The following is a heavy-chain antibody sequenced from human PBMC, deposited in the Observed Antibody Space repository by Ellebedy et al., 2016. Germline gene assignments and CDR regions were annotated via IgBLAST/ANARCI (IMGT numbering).Heavy chain of an antibody. J-gene: IGHJ4*02. V-gene: IGHV1-18*01. CDR2: ISAYNGNT. CDR3: ATDRHSLIAVAGTFDY. Sequence: ASVKVSCKASGYTFTSYGISWVRQAPGQGLEWMGWISAYNGNTNYAQKLQGRVTMTTDTSTSTAYMELRSLRSEDTAVYYCATDRHSLIAVAGTFDYWGQGTLVTVSS. CDR1: GYTFTSYG. D-gene: IGHD6-19*01.